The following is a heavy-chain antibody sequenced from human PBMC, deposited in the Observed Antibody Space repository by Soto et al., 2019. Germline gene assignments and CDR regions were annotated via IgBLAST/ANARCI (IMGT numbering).Heavy chain of an antibody. J-gene: IGHJ4*02. CDR3: AKDKKRGGMIVVVMTSGFDF. D-gene: IGHD3-22*01. Sequence: EVQLLESGGGLVQPGGSLSLSCAVSGFTFSNYAMSWVRQAPGKGLEWVSFISGGGSTTYYADSVKGRFTISRDNSKNTLYLKMNGGSAEDRAVYYCAKDKKRGGMIVVVMTSGFDFWGQGTLVSVSS. V-gene: IGHV3-23*01. CDR2: ISGGGSTT. CDR1: GFTFSNYA.